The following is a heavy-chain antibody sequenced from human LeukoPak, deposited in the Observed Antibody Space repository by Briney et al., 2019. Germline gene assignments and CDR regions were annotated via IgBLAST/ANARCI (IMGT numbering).Heavy chain of an antibody. CDR3: ARRGSGSYCDY. V-gene: IGHV4-59*08. Sequence: SETLSLTCTVSGGSISSYYWSWIRQPPGKGLEWIGYIYYSGSTNYNPSLKSRVTISVDTSKNQFSLKLSSVTAADTAVYYCARRGSGSYCDYWGQGTLVTVSS. D-gene: IGHD1-26*01. CDR1: GGSISSYY. J-gene: IGHJ4*02. CDR2: IYYSGST.